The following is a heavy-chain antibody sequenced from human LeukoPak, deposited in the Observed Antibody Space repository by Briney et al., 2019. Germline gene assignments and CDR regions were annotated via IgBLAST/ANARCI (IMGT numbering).Heavy chain of an antibody. CDR2: IYYSGST. Sequence: SETLSLTCTVSGGSISSGGYYWSWIRQHPGEGLEWIGYIYYSGSTYYNPSLKSRVTISVDTSKNQFSLKLSSVTAADTAVYYCARDSLPLTTVVTKYNWFDPWGQGTLVTVSS. CDR1: GGSISSGGYY. D-gene: IGHD4-23*01. J-gene: IGHJ5*02. V-gene: IGHV4-31*03. CDR3: ARDSLPLTTVVTKYNWFDP.